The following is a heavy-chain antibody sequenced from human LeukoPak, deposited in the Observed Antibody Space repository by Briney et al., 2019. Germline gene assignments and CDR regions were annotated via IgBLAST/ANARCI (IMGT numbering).Heavy chain of an antibody. V-gene: IGHV3-23*01. CDR2: ISGSGGST. CDR3: AKSGKYYDFWSGYQAKYDY. Sequence: PGGSLRLSCAASGFTFSSYAVSWVRQAPGKGLEWVSAISGSGGSTYYADSVKGRFTISRDNSKNTLYLQMNSLRAEDTAVYYCAKSGKYYDFWSGYQAKYDYWGQGTLVTVSS. CDR1: GFTFSSYA. D-gene: IGHD3-3*01. J-gene: IGHJ4*02.